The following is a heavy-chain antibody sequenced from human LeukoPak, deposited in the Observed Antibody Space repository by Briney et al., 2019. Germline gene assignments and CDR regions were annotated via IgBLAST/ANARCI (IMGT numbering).Heavy chain of an antibody. V-gene: IGHV3-23*01. Sequence: GGSLRLSCAASGFTFSSYAMSWVRQAPGKGLEWVSAISGSGGSTYYADSVKGRFTISRDNSKNTLYLQMNSLRAEGTAVYYCAKVVGYSSSWYPGENWFDPWGQGTLVTVSS. J-gene: IGHJ5*02. CDR3: AKVVGYSSSWYPGENWFDP. CDR2: ISGSGGST. CDR1: GFTFSSYA. D-gene: IGHD6-13*01.